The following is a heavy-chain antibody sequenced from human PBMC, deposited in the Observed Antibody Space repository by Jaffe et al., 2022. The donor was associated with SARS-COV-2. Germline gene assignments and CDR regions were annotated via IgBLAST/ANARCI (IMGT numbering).Heavy chain of an antibody. CDR3: ARLDGYCSSTSCYRASYYGMDV. J-gene: IGHJ6*02. CDR2: IYYSGST. Sequence: QVQLQESGPGLVKPSQTLSLTCTVSGGSISSGGYYWSWIRQHPGKGLEWIGYIYYSGSTYYNPSLKSRVTISVDTSKNQFSLKLSSVTAADTAVYYCARLDGYCSSTSCYRASYYGMDVWGQGTTVTVSS. CDR1: GGSISSGGYY. D-gene: IGHD2-2*02. V-gene: IGHV4-31*03.